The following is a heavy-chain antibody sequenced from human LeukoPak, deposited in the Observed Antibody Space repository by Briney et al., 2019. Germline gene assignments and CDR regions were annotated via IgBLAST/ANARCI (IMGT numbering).Heavy chain of an antibody. CDR2: IYNGVNT. D-gene: IGHD1-26*01. Sequence: SETLSLTCTVSGASVSSASYWSWIRQPPGKGVEWIAHIYNGVNTNYNPSLKSRVTISVDTSKNQFSLRLNSVTAADTAVYYCARSRAFNSGAFDPWGQGSLATVSS. J-gene: IGHJ5*02. CDR3: ARSRAFNSGAFDP. V-gene: IGHV4-61*01. CDR1: GASVSSASY.